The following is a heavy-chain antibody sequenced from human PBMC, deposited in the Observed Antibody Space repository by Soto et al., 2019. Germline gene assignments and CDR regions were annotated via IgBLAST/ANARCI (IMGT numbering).Heavy chain of an antibody. J-gene: IGHJ4*02. CDR1: GFTFSSYA. CDR2: ISGSGAST. Sequence: PGGSLRLSCAASGFTFSSYAMSWVRQAPGKGLEWVSVISGSGASTYYADSVKGRFTISRDNSKNTLYLQMKSLRGEDTAVYYCARDFCPVPTCYDLWGQGVLVTVSS. D-gene: IGHD2-2*01. V-gene: IGHV3-23*01. CDR3: ARDFCPVPTCYDL.